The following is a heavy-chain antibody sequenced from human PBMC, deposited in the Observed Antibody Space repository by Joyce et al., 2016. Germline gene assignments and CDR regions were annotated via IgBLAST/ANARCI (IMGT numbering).Heavy chain of an antibody. J-gene: IGHJ4*02. CDR2: ISRDNTYI. Sequence: EVQLVESGGGLVKPGESLRLSCTASGFIFSSYSMTWVRQAPGKGLECVSSISRDNTYIFHADAVKGRFTISRDNARNSRYLQMNSLRAEDTAVYYCARDVLTTVTKAYGYWGQGTLVAVSS. V-gene: IGHV3-21*01. CDR1: GFIFSSYS. CDR3: ARDVLTTVTKAYGY. D-gene: IGHD4-11*01.